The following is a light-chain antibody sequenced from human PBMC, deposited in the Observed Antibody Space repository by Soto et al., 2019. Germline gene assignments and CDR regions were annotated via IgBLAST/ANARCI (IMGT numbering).Light chain of an antibody. J-gene: IGKJ5*01. Sequence: EIVLTQSPGTLSLSPGERATLSCRASQTITPTFLAWYQQKPGQAPRLLIYGASSRATDIPPRFSGSGSGTDFTLTISSLEPEDFAVYYCQQRSSWPPTITFGQGTRLEIK. CDR1: QTITPTF. CDR2: GAS. V-gene: IGKV3-11*01. CDR3: QQRSSWPPTIT.